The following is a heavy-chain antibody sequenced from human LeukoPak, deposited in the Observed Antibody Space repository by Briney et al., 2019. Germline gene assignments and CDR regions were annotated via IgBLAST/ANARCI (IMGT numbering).Heavy chain of an antibody. CDR1: GYTFTSYG. CDR2: ISAYNGNT. D-gene: IGHD2-2*01. Sequence: ASVTVSCKTSGYTFTSYGISWVRQAPGQGLEWMGWISAYNGNTNYAQMLQGRVTMTTDTSTSTAYMELRSLRSDDTAVYYCARGHRGALQLLFDYFDYWGQGTLVTVSS. V-gene: IGHV1-18*01. CDR3: ARGHRGALQLLFDYFDY. J-gene: IGHJ4*02.